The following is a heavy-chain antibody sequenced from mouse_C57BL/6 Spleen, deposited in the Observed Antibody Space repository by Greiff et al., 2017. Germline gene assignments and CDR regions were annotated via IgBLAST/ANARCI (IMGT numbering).Heavy chain of an antibody. D-gene: IGHD1-1*02. Sequence: VQLKQSVAELVRPGASVKLSCTASGFNINNTYMHWVKQRPEQGLEWIGRIDPANGNTKYAPKFQGKATITADTSSNTAYLQLSSLTSEDTAIYYCAPNGFDVWGTGTTVTVSS. V-gene: IGHV14-3*01. J-gene: IGHJ1*03. CDR2: IDPANGNT. CDR1: GFNINNTY. CDR3: APNGFDV.